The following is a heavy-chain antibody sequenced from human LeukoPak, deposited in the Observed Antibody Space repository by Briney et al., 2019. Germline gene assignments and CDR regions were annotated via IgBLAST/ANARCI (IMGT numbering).Heavy chain of an antibody. CDR1: GYTFTDYY. D-gene: IGHD4-23*01. Sequence: ASVKVSCKASGYTFTDYYIHWVRQAPGQGLEWMGWINPNSGGTNYAQKSQGRVTLTRDTSISTAYMGLSRLKSDDTAMYYCARDTVTVLTGGWYFDLWGRGTLLTVSS. V-gene: IGHV1-2*02. J-gene: IGHJ2*01. CDR3: ARDTVTVLTGGWYFDL. CDR2: INPNSGGT.